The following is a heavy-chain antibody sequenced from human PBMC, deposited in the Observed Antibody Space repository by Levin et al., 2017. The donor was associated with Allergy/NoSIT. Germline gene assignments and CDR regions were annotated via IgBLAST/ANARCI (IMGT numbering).Heavy chain of an antibody. V-gene: IGHV5-51*01. CDR3: AAYGSGSYLDYYFDH. Sequence: NPGESLKISCESVGYSLKSYWVAWVRQMPERGLEWVALKYLGDSEPRYSPSFQGRVTMSVDKSFTTVSLQWTSLKASDSAMYYCAAYGSGSYLDYYFDHWGQGTLVTVSS. J-gene: IGHJ4*02. D-gene: IGHD3-10*01. CDR1: GYSLKSYW. CDR2: KYLGDSEP.